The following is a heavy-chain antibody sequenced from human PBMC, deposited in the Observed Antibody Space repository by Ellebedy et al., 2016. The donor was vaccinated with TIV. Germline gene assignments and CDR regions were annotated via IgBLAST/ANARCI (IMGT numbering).Heavy chain of an antibody. J-gene: IGHJ5*02. CDR2: IFHSGST. Sequence: SETLSLXCTVSGGSITGYFWGWIRQPPGKGLEWIGSIFHSGSTYYNPSLKSRVTISVDTSKNQFSLKMSSVTAADTAVYYCARDISMIVRRFDPWGQGTLVTVSS. CDR1: GGSITGYF. V-gene: IGHV4-39*07. CDR3: ARDISMIVRRFDP. D-gene: IGHD3-22*01.